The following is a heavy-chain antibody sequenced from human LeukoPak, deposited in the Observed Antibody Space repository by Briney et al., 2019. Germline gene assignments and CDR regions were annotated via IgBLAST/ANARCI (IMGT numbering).Heavy chain of an antibody. CDR1: EFTFSTYS. V-gene: IGHV3-21*01. CDR2: ISSGSTYI. CDR3: AGSDTTGYSPREWDYWYFDL. Sequence: GRSLRLSCAASEFTFSTYSMNWVRQAPGKGLEWVSSISSGSTYIYYADSVKGRFTISGDNAKNSLYLQMNSLRAEDTAVYYCAGSDTTGYSPREWDYWYFDLWGRGTLVTVSS. J-gene: IGHJ2*01. D-gene: IGHD3-9*01.